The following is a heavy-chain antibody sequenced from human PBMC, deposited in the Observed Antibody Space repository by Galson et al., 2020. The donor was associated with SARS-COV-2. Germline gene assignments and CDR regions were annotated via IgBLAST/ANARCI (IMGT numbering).Heavy chain of an antibody. CDR3: ARVSGWYYFDY. J-gene: IGHJ4*02. V-gene: IGHV4-39*07. CDR1: GGSISSRSYY. CDR2: IYYSGST. D-gene: IGHD6-19*01. Sequence: SETLSLTCTVSGGSISSRSYYWGWIRQPPGKGLEWIGSIYYSGSTYYNPSLKSRVTISVDTSKNQFSLKLSSVTAADTAVYYCARVSGWYYFDYWGQGTLVTVSS.